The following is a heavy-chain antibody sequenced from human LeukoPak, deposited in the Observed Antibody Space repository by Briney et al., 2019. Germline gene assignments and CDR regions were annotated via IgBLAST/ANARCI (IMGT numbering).Heavy chain of an antibody. Sequence: SQTLSLTCTVSGGSISSGSYYWTWIRQPAGKGLEWIGRIYTTGSTTYNPSLKSRVTISVQTSKNQFSLKLNSVTAADTAVYYCAREDLGGYYYASGSYYNYFDSWGQGTLVTVPS. CDR1: GGSISSGSYY. V-gene: IGHV4-61*02. CDR3: AREDLGGYYYASGSYYNYFDS. D-gene: IGHD3-10*01. J-gene: IGHJ4*02. CDR2: IYTTGST.